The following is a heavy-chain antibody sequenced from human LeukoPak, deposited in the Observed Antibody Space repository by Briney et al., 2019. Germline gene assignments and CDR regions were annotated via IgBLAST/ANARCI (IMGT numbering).Heavy chain of an antibody. CDR2: ISYDATNK. Sequence: PGGSLRLSCAASGFSFSYYAMHWVRQAPGKGLEWVAVISYDATNKYYAESVKGRFTVSRDNSKNTLDLQMNSLGVEDTAVYYCARDPSRSGSYRFDSWGQGILVTVSS. D-gene: IGHD1-26*01. J-gene: IGHJ4*02. CDR3: ARDPSRSGSYRFDS. CDR1: GFSFSYYA. V-gene: IGHV3-30-3*01.